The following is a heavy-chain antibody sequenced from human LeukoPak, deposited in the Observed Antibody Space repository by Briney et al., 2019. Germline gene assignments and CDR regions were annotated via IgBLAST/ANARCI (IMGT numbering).Heavy chain of an antibody. CDR2: ISSSSSYI. V-gene: IGHV3-21*01. D-gene: IGHD1-20*01. CDR1: RFTFRSYE. CDR3: ARGVDNWNQCPSDY. J-gene: IGHJ4*02. Sequence: GGSLRLSCAASRFTFRSYEMNWVRQAPGKGLEWVSSISSSSSYIYYADSVKGRFTISRDNAKNSLYLQMNSLRAEDTAVYYCARGVDNWNQCPSDYWGQGTLVTVSS.